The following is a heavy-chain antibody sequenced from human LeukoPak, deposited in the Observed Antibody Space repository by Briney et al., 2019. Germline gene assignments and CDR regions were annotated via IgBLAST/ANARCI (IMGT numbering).Heavy chain of an antibody. Sequence: PSETLSLTCTVSGGSISSSSYYWGWIRQPPGKGLEWIGSIYYSGSTNYNPSLKSRVTISVDTSKNQFSLKLSSVTAADTAVYYCARTQKGPIRPKYSSDGWGQGTLVTVSS. CDR3: ARTQKGPIRPKYSSDG. J-gene: IGHJ4*02. CDR2: IYYSGST. CDR1: GGSISSSSYY. D-gene: IGHD6-19*01. V-gene: IGHV4-39*07.